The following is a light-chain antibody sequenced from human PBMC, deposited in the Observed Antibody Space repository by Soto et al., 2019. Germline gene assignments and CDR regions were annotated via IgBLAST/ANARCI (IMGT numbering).Light chain of an antibody. J-gene: IGLJ2*01. Sequence: QSALTQPASVSGSPGQSITISCTGTSSDVGSYNLVSWYQQHPGKAPKLMIYEGSKRPSGVSNRFSGSKSGTTASLTISGLQAADAADYYCCSYAGSKVVFGGGTKLTVL. V-gene: IGLV2-23*01. CDR1: SSDVGSYNL. CDR2: EGS. CDR3: CSYAGSKVV.